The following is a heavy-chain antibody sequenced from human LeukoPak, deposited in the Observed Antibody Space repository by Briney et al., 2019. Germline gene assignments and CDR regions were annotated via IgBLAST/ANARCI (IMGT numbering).Heavy chain of an antibody. CDR1: GFTFSNAW. CDR2: IKSKTDGGTT. CDR3: TTETPGVIVPTSLFDY. D-gene: IGHD3-16*02. V-gene: IGHV3-15*01. Sequence: PGGSLRLSCAASGFTFSNAWMSWVRQAPGKGPEWVGRIKSKTDGGTTDYAAPVKGRFTISRDDSKNTLYLQMNSLKTEDTAVYYCTTETPGVIVPTSLFDYWGQGTLVTVSS. J-gene: IGHJ4*02.